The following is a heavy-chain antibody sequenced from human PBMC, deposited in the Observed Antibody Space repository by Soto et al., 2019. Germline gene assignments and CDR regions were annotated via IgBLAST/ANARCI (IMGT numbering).Heavy chain of an antibody. CDR1: GFTFSSYG. V-gene: IGHV3-30*18. CDR2: ISYDGSNK. Sequence: QVQLVESGGGVVQPGRSLRLSCAASGFTFSSYGMHWVRQAPGKGLEWVAVISYDGSNKYYADSVKGRFTISRDNSKNTLYLQMNSLRAEDTAVYYCAKDLDYGDYVFDYWGQGTLVTVSS. J-gene: IGHJ4*02. CDR3: AKDLDYGDYVFDY. D-gene: IGHD4-17*01.